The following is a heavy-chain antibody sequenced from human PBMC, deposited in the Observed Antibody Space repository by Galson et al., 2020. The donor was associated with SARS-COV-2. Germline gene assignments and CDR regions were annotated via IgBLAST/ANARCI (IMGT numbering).Heavy chain of an antibody. CDR3: ARSDDGDYEPVPCY. D-gene: IGHD4-17*01. CDR2: IWYDGSNK. CDR1: GFTFSSYG. J-gene: IGHJ4*02. Sequence: GGSLRLSCAASGFTFSSYGMHWVRQAPGKGLEWVAVIWYDGSNKYYADSVKRRFTISRDNSKNTLYLQMNSMRAEDTAVYYCARSDDGDYEPVPCYWGQGTLVTVSS. V-gene: IGHV3-33*08.